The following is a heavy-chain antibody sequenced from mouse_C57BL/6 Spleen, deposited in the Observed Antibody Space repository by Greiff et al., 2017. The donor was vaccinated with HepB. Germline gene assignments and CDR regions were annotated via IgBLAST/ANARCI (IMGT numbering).Heavy chain of an antibody. Sequence: QVQLQQPGTELVKPGASVKLSCKASGYTFTSYWMHWVKQRPGQGLEWIGNINPSNGGTNYNEKFKSKATMTVDKSSSTAYMQLSSLTSEDSSVYYWARGIYYYGSSFLYAMDYWGQGTSVTVSS. D-gene: IGHD1-1*01. J-gene: IGHJ4*01. CDR1: GYTFTSYW. CDR3: ARGIYYYGSSFLYAMDY. V-gene: IGHV1-53*01. CDR2: INPSNGGT.